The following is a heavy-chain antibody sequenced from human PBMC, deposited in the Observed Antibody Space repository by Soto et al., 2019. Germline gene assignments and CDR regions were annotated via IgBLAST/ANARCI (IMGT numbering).Heavy chain of an antibody. J-gene: IGHJ6*02. D-gene: IGHD6-13*01. Sequence: EVQLVESGGGLVQPGRSLRLSCAASGFTFDDYAMHWVRQAPGKGLEWVSGISWNSGSIGYADSVKGRFTISRDNAKNSLYLQMNSLRAEDTALYYCAKDERDYSSSWPYYYYYGMDVWGQGTTVTVSS. CDR3: AKDERDYSSSWPYYYYYGMDV. V-gene: IGHV3-9*01. CDR2: ISWNSGSI. CDR1: GFTFDDYA.